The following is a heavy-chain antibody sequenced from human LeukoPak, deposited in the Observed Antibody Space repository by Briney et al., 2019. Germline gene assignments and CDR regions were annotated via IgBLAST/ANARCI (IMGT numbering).Heavy chain of an antibody. CDR2: ISAYNGST. CDR3: ARVRGRLRRDYYDSTGYQNDAFDI. V-gene: IGHV1-18*01. Sequence: ASVKVSCKASGYTFTDYSISWVRQAPGQGLEWMGWISAYNGSTNSPQKLQGRVTMSTDTYTSTAYMELWRLRSDDTAVYYCARVRGRLRRDYYDSTGYQNDAFDIWGQGTMVTVSS. CDR1: GYTFTDYS. D-gene: IGHD3-22*01. J-gene: IGHJ3*02.